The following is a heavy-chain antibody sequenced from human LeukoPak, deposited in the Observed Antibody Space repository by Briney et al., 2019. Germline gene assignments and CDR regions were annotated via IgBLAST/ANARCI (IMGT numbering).Heavy chain of an antibody. V-gene: IGHV3-53*01. J-gene: IGHJ6*04. CDR2: IYSGVST. D-gene: IGHD2-15*01. CDR1: GFTVSSNY. CDR3: ARDSMRGDIVVVVAATPTYYDMDV. Sequence: PGGSLRLSCAASGFTVSSNYMSWVRQAPGKGLEWVSVIYSGVSTYYADSVKGRFTISRDNSKNTQYFQMNSLRAEDTAVYYCARDSMRGDIVVVVAATPTYYDMDVWGKGTTVTVSS.